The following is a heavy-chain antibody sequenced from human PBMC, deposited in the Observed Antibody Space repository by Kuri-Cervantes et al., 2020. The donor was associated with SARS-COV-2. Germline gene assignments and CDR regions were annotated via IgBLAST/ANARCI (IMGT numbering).Heavy chain of an antibody. CDR3: ARAPGRYCSSTSCARGAFDI. J-gene: IGHJ3*02. CDR2: MNPNSGNT. CDR1: GYTFTSYY. Sequence: ASVKVSCKASGYTFTSYYMHWVRQASGQGLEWMGWMNPNSGNTGYAQKFQGRVTMTRNTSVSTAYMELSSLRSEDTAVYYCARAPGRYCSSTSCARGAFDIWGQGTMVTVSS. V-gene: IGHV1-8*02. D-gene: IGHD2-2*01.